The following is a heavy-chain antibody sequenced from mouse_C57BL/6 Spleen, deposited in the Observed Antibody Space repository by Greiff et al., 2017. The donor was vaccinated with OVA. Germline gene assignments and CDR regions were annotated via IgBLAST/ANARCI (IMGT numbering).Heavy chain of an antibody. CDR2: ISGGGGNT. D-gene: IGHD2-4*01. V-gene: IGHV5-9*01. CDR1: GFTFSSYT. J-gene: IGHJ3*01. CDR3: SRYDYGGFAY. Sequence: EVHLVESGGGLVKPGGSLKLSCAASGFTFSSYTMSWVRQTPEKRLEWVATISGGGGNTYYPDSVKGRFTISRDNAKNTLYLQMISLRSEDTALYYCSRYDYGGFAYWGQGTLVTVSA.